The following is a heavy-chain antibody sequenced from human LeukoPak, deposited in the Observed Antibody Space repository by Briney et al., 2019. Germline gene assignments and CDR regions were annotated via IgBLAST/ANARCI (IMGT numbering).Heavy chain of an antibody. J-gene: IGHJ3*02. D-gene: IGHD6-19*01. Sequence: GSSVKVSCKVSGGTFNSYAISWVRQAPGQGLEWMGRITPVFDMANYAQKFQGTVTITADKSTSTVYMELSSLRNEDTAVYYCAIIALVPMWGQGTKVTVSS. CDR1: GGTFNSYA. CDR2: ITPVFDMA. CDR3: AIIALVPM. V-gene: IGHV1-69*04.